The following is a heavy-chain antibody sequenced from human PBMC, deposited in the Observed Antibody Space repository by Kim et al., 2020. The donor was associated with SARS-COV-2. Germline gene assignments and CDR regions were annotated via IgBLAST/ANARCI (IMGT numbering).Heavy chain of an antibody. V-gene: IGHV1-69*13. Sequence: SVKVSCKASGGTFSSYAISWVRQAPGQGLEWMGGIIPIFGTANYAQKFQGRVTITADESTSTAYMELSSLRSEDTAVYYCARLPSPFLYHCSSTSCYSPSSHDAFDIWGQGTMVTVSS. D-gene: IGHD2-2*01. CDR3: ARLPSPFLYHCSSTSCYSPSSHDAFDI. J-gene: IGHJ3*02. CDR1: GGTFSSYA. CDR2: IIPIFGTA.